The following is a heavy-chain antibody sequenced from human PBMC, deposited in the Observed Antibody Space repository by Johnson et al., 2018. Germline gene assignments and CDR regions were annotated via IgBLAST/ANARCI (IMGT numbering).Heavy chain of an antibody. CDR3: AKEVFSGSYPTHYGMDV. Sequence: QVQLVQSGGGVVQPGRSLRLSCAASGFTFSSYGMHWVRQAPGKGLEWVAVLSYDRSNAYYADSVKGRFTISRDNSKNTLYLQMNSLRAEDTAVYHCAKEVFSGSYPTHYGMDVWGQGTTVTVSS. J-gene: IGHJ6*02. D-gene: IGHD1-26*01. CDR1: GFTFSSYG. CDR2: LSYDRSNA. V-gene: IGHV3-30*18.